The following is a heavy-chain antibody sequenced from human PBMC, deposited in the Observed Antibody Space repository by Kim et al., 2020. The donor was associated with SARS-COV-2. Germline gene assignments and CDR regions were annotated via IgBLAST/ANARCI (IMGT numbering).Heavy chain of an antibody. Sequence: GGSLRLSCAASGFTFSSYDMHWVRQATGKGLEWVSAIGTAGDTYYPGSVKGRFTISRENAKNSLYLQMNSLRAGDTAVYYCARSPPRTYSSGWQMNWFDPWGQGTLVTVSS. CDR3: ARSPPRTYSSGWQMNWFDP. J-gene: IGHJ5*02. CDR1: GFTFSSYD. CDR2: IGTAGDT. V-gene: IGHV3-13*01. D-gene: IGHD6-19*01.